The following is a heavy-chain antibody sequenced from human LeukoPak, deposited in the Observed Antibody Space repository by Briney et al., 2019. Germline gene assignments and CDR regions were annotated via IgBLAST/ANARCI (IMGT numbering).Heavy chain of an antibody. Sequence: GGSLRLSCAASGFTFSRYWMHWVRQAPGKGLVWVSRINTDGSNTDYADSVKGRFTISRDNAKNTLYLQMNSLRAEDTAVYYCARDRSTVTTIHGFDPWGQGTLVTVSS. V-gene: IGHV3-74*01. CDR1: GFTFSRYW. D-gene: IGHD4-11*01. J-gene: IGHJ5*02. CDR2: INTDGSNT. CDR3: ARDRSTVTTIHGFDP.